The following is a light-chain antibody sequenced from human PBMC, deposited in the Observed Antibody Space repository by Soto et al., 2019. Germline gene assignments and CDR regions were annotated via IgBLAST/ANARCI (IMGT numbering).Light chain of an antibody. J-gene: IGLJ2*01. CDR1: SSNIGSNT. V-gene: IGLV1-44*01. CDR3: AAWDDSLNGVV. Sequence: QSVLTQPPSASGTPGQRVTIACSGSSSNIGSNTVNWYQQLPGTAPKLLIYSNNQRPSGVPDRFSGSKSGTSASLAISGLQSEDEAYYYCAAWDDSLNGVVFGGGTTLTVL. CDR2: SNN.